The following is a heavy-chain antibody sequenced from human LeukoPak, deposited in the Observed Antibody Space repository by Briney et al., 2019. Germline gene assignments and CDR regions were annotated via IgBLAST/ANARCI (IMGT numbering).Heavy chain of an antibody. V-gene: IGHV3-21*01. D-gene: IGHD3-9*01. CDR3: ARDSFLVIRGAREGAFDI. Sequence: LGGSLRLSCAASGFTFSSYSMNWVRQAPGKGLEWVSSISSSSSYIYYADSVKGRFTISRDNAKNSLYLQMNSPRAEDTAVYYCARDSFLVIRGAREGAFDIWGQGTMVTVSS. CDR1: GFTFSSYS. J-gene: IGHJ3*02. CDR2: ISSSSSYI.